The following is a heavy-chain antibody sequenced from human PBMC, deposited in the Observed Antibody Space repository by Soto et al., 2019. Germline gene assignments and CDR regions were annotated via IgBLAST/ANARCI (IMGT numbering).Heavy chain of an antibody. V-gene: IGHV4-31*03. CDR3: ARDRRGLHYDFWSGLDV. J-gene: IGHJ6*02. CDR1: VGSISSGGYY. Sequence: PSETLSLTCTVSVGSISSGGYYWSWIRQHPGKGLEWIGYIYYSGSTYYNPSLKSRVTISVDTSKNQFSLKLSSVTAADTAVYYCARDRRGLHYDFWSGLDVWGQGTTVTVSS. D-gene: IGHD3-3*01. CDR2: IYYSGST.